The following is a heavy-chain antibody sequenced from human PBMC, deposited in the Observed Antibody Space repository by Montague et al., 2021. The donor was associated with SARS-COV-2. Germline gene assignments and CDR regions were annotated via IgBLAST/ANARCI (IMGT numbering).Heavy chain of an antibody. D-gene: IGHD3-3*01. CDR3: ATLPSSITIFGVVQGYYFDD. CDR2: IYSSGST. V-gene: IGHV4-4*07. J-gene: IGHJ4*02. CDR1: GGSISSYY. Sequence: SETRSLTCTVSGGSISSYYWSWIRQPAGKGLEWIGRIYSSGSTNYNPSLKSRVTMSVDTSKNQFSLKLSSVTAADTAVYYCATLPSSITIFGVVQGYYFDDWGQGTLVTVSS.